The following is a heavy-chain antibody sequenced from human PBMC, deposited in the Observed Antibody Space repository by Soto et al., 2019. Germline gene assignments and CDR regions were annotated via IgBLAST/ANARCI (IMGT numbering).Heavy chain of an antibody. CDR1: GFTFSSYA. CDR2: ISGSGGST. V-gene: IGHV3-23*01. J-gene: IGHJ3*02. Sequence: GGSLRLSCAASGFTFSSYAMSWVRQAPGKGLEWVSAISGSGGSTYYADSVKGRFTISRDNSKNTLYLQMNSLRAGDTAVYYCAKDRGWNQMNDAFDSWGQGTMVTVSS. D-gene: IGHD1-1*01. CDR3: AKDRGWNQMNDAFDS.